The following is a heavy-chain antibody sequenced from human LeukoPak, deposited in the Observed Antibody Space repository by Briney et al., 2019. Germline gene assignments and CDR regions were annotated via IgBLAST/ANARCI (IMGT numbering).Heavy chain of an antibody. Sequence: SETLSLTCTVSGGSISSYYWNWIRQPPGKGLEWIGYIYYSGSTNYNPSLRSRVTISVDTAKNQFSLKLSSVTAADTAVYYCARWSPSYYGLWGQGTLVTVSS. V-gene: IGHV4-59*01. CDR1: GGSISSYY. CDR3: ARWSPSYYGL. J-gene: IGHJ4*02. CDR2: IYYSGST. D-gene: IGHD3-10*01.